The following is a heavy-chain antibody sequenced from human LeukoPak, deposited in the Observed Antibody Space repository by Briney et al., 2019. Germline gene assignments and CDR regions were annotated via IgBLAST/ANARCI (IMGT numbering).Heavy chain of an antibody. CDR1: GGSFSGYY. V-gene: IGHV4-34*01. CDR3: ARGITSTWFDP. J-gene: IGHJ5*02. CDR2: INHSGST. Sequence: PSETLSLTCAVYGGSFSGYYWSWIRQPPGKGLEWIGEINHSGSTNYNPSLKSRVTISVDTSKNQFSLKLSSVTAADTAVYYCARGITSTWFDPWGQGTLVTVSS.